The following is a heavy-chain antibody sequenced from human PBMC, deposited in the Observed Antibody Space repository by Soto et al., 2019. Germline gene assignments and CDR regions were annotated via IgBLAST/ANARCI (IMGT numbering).Heavy chain of an antibody. J-gene: IGHJ3*02. V-gene: IGHV3-49*03. CDR3: TREKAYGRDAFDI. D-gene: IGHD2-8*01. Sequence: GGSLRLSCTASGFTFGDYAMSWFRQAPGKGLEWVGFIRSKAYGGTTEYAASVKGRFTISRDDSKSIAYLQMNSLKTEDTAVYYCTREKAYGRDAFDIWGQGTMVTVSS. CDR2: IRSKAYGGTT. CDR1: GFTFGDYA.